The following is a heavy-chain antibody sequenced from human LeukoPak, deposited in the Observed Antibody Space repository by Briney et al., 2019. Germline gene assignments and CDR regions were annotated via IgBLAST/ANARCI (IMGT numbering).Heavy chain of an antibody. Sequence: GGSLRLSCAAAGFTFSSYSMDWVRQAPGKGREWVSYISSSSSTIYYADSVKGRFTISRDNAKNSLYLQMNSLRAEDTAVYYCARTDFWSGYLSYYFDYWGQGTLVTVSS. CDR2: ISSSSSTI. J-gene: IGHJ4*02. D-gene: IGHD3-3*01. V-gene: IGHV3-48*01. CDR3: ARTDFWSGYLSYYFDY. CDR1: GFTFSSYS.